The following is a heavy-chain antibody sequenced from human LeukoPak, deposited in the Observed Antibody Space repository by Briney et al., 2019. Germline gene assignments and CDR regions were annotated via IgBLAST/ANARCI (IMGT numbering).Heavy chain of an antibody. V-gene: IGHV3-9*03. CDR3: AKVKARGYLGAFDI. CDR1: GFTFDDYA. J-gene: IGHJ3*02. D-gene: IGHD3-22*01. Sequence: PGGSLRLSCAASGFTFDDYAMHWVRQAPGKGLEWVSGISWNSGSIGYADSVKGRFTISRDNAKNSLYLQMNSLRAEDMALYYCAKVKARGYLGAFDIWGQGTMVTVSS. CDR2: ISWNSGSI.